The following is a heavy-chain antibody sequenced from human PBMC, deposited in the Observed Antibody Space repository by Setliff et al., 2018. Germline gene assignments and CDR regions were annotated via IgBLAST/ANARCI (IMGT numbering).Heavy chain of an antibody. J-gene: IGHJ6*03. D-gene: IGHD6-19*01. CDR1: GGSISSYY. CDR3: AREQWLDPPGYYYMDV. V-gene: IGHV4-4*07. Sequence: PSETLSLTCTVSGGSISSYYWSWIRQPPGKGLEWIGHIYIDGSANYNPSLKRRVTMSIDTSKNQFSLKLNSVTAADMAVYYCAREQWLDPPGYYYMDVWAKGTTVTVSS. CDR2: IYIDGSA.